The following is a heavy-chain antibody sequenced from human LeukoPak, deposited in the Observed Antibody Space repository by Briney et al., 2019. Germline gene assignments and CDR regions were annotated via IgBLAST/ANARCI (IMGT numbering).Heavy chain of an antibody. CDR1: GYAFTGYY. CDR3: AREADAFVI. CDR2: INPNSGGT. Sequence: ASVKVSCKASGYAFTGYYMHWVRQAPGQGLESMGWINPNSGGTNYAQKFQGWVIMTRDTSISTAYMELSRLRSDDTAVYYCAREADAFVIWGQRTMVTLSS. J-gene: IGHJ3*02. V-gene: IGHV1-2*04.